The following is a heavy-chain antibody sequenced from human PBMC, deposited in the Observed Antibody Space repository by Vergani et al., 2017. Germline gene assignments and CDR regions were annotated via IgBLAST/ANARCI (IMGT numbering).Heavy chain of an antibody. CDR3: ARVREEGMIVVVPDAFDI. D-gene: IGHD3-22*01. V-gene: IGHV1-69*06. J-gene: IGHJ3*02. Sequence: QVQLVQSGAEVKKPGSSVKVSCKASGGTFSSYAISWVRQAPGQGLEWMGGIIPIFGTANYAQKFQGRVTITADKSTSTAYMELSSLRSEDTAVYYCARVREEGMIVVVPDAFDIWGQGTMVTVSS. CDR1: GGTFSSYA. CDR2: IIPIFGTA.